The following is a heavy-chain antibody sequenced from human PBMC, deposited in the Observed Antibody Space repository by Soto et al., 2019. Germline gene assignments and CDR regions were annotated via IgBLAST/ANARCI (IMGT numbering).Heavy chain of an antibody. V-gene: IGHV3-33*01. CDR1: GFTFSSYG. Sequence: GGSLRLSCAASGFTFSSYGMHWVRQAPGKGLEWVAVIWYDGSNKYYADSVKGRFTISRDNSKNTLYLQMNSLRAEDTAVYYCARDRWIQLWFGHGMEVWGQGTTVTVSS. CDR2: IWYDGSNK. CDR3: ARDRWIQLWFGHGMEV. J-gene: IGHJ6*02. D-gene: IGHD5-18*01.